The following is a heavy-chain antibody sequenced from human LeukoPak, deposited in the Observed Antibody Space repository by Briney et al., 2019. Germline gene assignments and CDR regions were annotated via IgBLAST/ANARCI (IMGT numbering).Heavy chain of an antibody. D-gene: IGHD3-10*01. V-gene: IGHV3-23*01. CDR3: ARVAMVRGVITRYYYFDY. CDR1: GFTFSSYG. J-gene: IGHJ4*02. CDR2: ISGSGGST. Sequence: PGGSLRLSCAASGFTFSSYGMSWVRQAPGKGLEWVSAISGSGGSTYYADSVKGRFTISRDNAKNSLYLQMNSLRAEDTAVYYCARVAMVRGVITRYYYFDYWGQGTLVTVSS.